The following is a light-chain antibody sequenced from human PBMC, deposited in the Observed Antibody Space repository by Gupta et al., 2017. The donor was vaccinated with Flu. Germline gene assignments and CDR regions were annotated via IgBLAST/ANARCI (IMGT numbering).Light chain of an antibody. CDR3: QVWDSSNAVGV. CDR1: SIGSKS. V-gene: IGLV3-21*02. J-gene: IGLJ2*01. Sequence: GETARITWGGDSIGSKSVHWYQQKPGQAPVLVVYDDSDRPSGIPERISGSNSGNTATLTISRVEAGDEADYYCQVWDSSNAVGVFGGGTKLTVL. CDR2: DDS.